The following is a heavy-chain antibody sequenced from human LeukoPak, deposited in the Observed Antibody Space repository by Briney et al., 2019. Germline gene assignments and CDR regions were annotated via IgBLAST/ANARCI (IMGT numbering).Heavy chain of an antibody. CDR1: GFTFSSYE. J-gene: IGHJ4*02. CDR2: ISSSGSTT. Sequence: GGSLRLSCAASGFTFSSYEMNWVRQAPGKGLEWVSYISSSGSTTHYADSVKGRFTISRDNAKKSLYLQMNSLRAEDTAVYYCARDNYDGSGYYFDWGQGTLVTVSS. V-gene: IGHV3-48*03. CDR3: ARDNYDGSGYYFD. D-gene: IGHD3-22*01.